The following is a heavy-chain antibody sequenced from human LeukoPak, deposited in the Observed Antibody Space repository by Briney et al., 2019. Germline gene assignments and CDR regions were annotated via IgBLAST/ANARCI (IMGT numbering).Heavy chain of an antibody. Sequence: SETLSLTCTVSGGSISSSSYYWGWLRQPPGKGLEWIVSIYYSGSTYYNPSLKSRVTISVDTSKNQFSLKLSSVTAADTAVYYCARVPTPPYDFWSGYYYYYGMDVWGQGTTVTVSS. CDR2: IYYSGST. J-gene: IGHJ6*02. D-gene: IGHD3-3*01. V-gene: IGHV4-39*01. CDR1: GGSISSSSYY. CDR3: ARVPTPPYDFWSGYYYYYGMDV.